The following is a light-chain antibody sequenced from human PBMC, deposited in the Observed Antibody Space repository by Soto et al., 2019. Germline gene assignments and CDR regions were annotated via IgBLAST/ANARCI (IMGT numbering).Light chain of an antibody. CDR3: SSYTSSSTRV. Sequence: QSVLTQPASVSGSPGQSITISCTGTSSEVGAYDYVSWYQQHTDKAPKLMIYEVSNRPSGVSNRFSGSKSVNTATLTISWLQSDDEADYYCSSYTSSSTRVFGTGTKVTVL. CDR1: SSEVGAYDY. V-gene: IGLV2-14*03. CDR2: EVS. J-gene: IGLJ1*01.